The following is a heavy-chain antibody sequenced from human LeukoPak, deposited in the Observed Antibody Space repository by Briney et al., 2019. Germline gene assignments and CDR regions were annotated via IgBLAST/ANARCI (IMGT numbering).Heavy chain of an antibody. CDR3: PKEQTGDGYNAI. V-gene: IGHV3-23*01. CDR1: GFTLSNYP. J-gene: IGHJ1*01. D-gene: IGHD5-24*01. Sequence: SGGSLSLSCSVSGFTLSNYPMTWGRQAPGKGVEWVSIIYGSGHITDYAASVKGRFTISRDNSKNTLYLQMNSLRAEDAAVYYCPKEQTGDGYNAIWGQGTRVTVSS. CDR2: IYGSGHIT.